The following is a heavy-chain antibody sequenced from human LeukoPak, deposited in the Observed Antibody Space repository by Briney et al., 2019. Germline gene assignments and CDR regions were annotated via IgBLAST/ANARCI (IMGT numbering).Heavy chain of an antibody. J-gene: IGHJ4*02. Sequence: GGSLRLSCAASGFTFNSYAMSWVRQAPGKGLEWVSGISGTGGTTYYADSVKGRFTISRDNSKNTLYLQMNSLRAEDTAVYYCARDFYDSSTSSYYFDYWGQGTLVTVSS. V-gene: IGHV3-23*01. CDR2: ISGTGGTT. D-gene: IGHD3-22*01. CDR1: GFTFNSYA. CDR3: ARDFYDSSTSSYYFDY.